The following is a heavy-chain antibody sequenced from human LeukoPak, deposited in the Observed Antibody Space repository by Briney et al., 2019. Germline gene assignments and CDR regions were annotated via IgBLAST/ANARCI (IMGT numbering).Heavy chain of an antibody. CDR1: GFTFSSYA. CDR2: IVSSGDST. D-gene: IGHD6-19*01. J-gene: IGHJ6*03. CDR3: AKADGGQWPSSYYYYYMDV. Sequence: GGSLRLSCAASGFTFSSYAMSWVRQVPGKGLEWVSVIVSSGDSTYYADSVKGRFTISRDNSKNTLYLQMNSLRAEDTAVYYCAKADGGQWPSSYYYYYMDVWGKGTTVTVSS. V-gene: IGHV3-23*01.